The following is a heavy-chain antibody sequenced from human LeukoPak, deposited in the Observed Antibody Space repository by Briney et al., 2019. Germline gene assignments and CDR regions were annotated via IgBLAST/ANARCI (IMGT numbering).Heavy chain of an antibody. V-gene: IGHV3-30-3*01. CDR2: ISYDGSNK. CDR1: GFTFSSYA. Sequence: PGGSLRLSCAASGFTFSSYAMHWVRQAPGKGLEWVAVISYDGSNKYYADSVKGRFTISRANSKNTLYLQMNSLRAEDTAVYYCAREGGGYSGSYYNVWSQGTLVTVSS. CDR3: AREGGGYSGSYYNV. J-gene: IGHJ4*02. D-gene: IGHD3-10*01.